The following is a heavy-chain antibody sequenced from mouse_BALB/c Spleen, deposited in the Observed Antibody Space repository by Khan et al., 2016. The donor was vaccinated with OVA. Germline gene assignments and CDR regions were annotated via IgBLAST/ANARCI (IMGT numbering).Heavy chain of an antibody. J-gene: IGHJ2*01. CDR3: ARRGLRWNFDY. V-gene: IGHV1-7*01. D-gene: IGHD1-1*01. CDR1: GYTFINDW. Sequence: QVQLKQSGAELAKPGASVKMSCKASGYTFINDWILWVKQRSGQGMEWSGYYNPSTGNTEYNPTFKNKATLTAEKSSSQAYMQLSSLTSEDTAVYYCARRGLRWNFDYWGQGTTLTVSS. CDR2: YNPSTGNT.